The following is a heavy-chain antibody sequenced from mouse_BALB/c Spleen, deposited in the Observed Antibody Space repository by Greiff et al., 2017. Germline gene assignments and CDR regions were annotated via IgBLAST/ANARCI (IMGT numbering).Heavy chain of an antibody. CDR2: ISSGGST. J-gene: IGHJ4*01. CDR3: ARGGGNYGMDY. Sequence: EVQLKESGGGLVKPGGSLKLSCAASGFTFSSYAMSWVRQTPEKRLEWVASISSGGSTYYPDSVKGRFTISRDNARNILYLQMSSLRSEDTAMYYCARGGGNYGMDYWGQGTSVTVSS. D-gene: IGHD2-1*01. CDR1: GFTFSSYA. V-gene: IGHV5-6-5*01.